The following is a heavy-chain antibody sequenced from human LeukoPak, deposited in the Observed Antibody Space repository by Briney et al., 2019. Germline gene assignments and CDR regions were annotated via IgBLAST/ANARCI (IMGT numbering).Heavy chain of an antibody. V-gene: IGHV4-39*01. CDR1: GGSISSNSYY. Sequence: SETLSLTCTASGGSISSNSYYWGWIRQPPGKGLEWIGSIYYSGSTYYNPSLKSRVTISVDTSKNQFSLKLSSVTAADTAVYYCASTRGAMDIVVVPAAFNWFDPWGQGTLVTVSS. J-gene: IGHJ5*02. D-gene: IGHD2-2*03. CDR2: IYYSGST. CDR3: ASTRGAMDIVVVPAAFNWFDP.